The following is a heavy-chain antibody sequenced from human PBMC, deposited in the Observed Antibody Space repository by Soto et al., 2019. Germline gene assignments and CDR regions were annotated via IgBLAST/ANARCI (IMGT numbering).Heavy chain of an antibody. D-gene: IGHD7-27*01. CDR1: GFSVTSGSYY. CDR3: ARDFRALGISRQFDY. V-gene: IGHV4-61*03. CDR2: VQYTGST. J-gene: IGHJ4*02. Sequence: QVHLQESGPGLVKPSETLSLTCSVSGFSVTSGSYYWTWIRQTPGKALEWIGYVQYTGSTNYNPSLTSRVTISVDTSEKYFSLKMTSVTAAATAVYYCARDFRALGISRQFDYWGQGTLVTVSS.